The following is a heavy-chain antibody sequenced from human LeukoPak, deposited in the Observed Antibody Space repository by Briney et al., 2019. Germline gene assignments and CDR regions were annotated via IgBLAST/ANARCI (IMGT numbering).Heavy chain of an antibody. V-gene: IGHV3-7*01. CDR3: ARDLTSAYWSPGGYYYYMDV. J-gene: IGHJ6*03. Sequence: GGSLRLSCAASGFTFSSYWMSWVRQAPGKGLEWVANIKQDGGQKFYVDSVKGRFTISRDDARNSVYLHLNALRVDDTAVYYCARDLTSAYWSPGGYYYYMDVWGKGTAVTVSS. CDR1: GFTFSSYW. CDR2: IKQDGGQK. D-gene: IGHD3-16*01.